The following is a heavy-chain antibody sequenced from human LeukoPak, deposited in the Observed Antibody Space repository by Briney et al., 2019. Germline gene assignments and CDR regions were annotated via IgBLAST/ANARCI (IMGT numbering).Heavy chain of an antibody. CDR2: ISSSGGTI. CDR3: TRDRGNDILTGYYDH. Sequence: GGSLRLSCAASGFTFSDYYMSWIRQAPGKGLEWVSYISSSGGTIYYAGSVKGRFTISRDNTNNLLYLQMDSLRAEGTAVYYCTRDRGNDILTGYYDHWGQGTLVTVPS. CDR1: GFTFSDYY. J-gene: IGHJ4*02. V-gene: IGHV3-11*01. D-gene: IGHD3-9*01.